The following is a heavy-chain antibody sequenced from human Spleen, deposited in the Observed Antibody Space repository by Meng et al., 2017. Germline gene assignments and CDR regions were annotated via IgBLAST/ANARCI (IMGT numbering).Heavy chain of an antibody. D-gene: IGHD3-10*01. V-gene: IGHV3-23*01. J-gene: IGHJ4*02. Sequence: ESLKISCAASGFTFSSYAMSWVRQAPGKGLEWVSGISGSGGSTYYADSVKGRFTISRDNSKNTLYLQMNSLTTEDTAVYYCARMGIWLGEEDYWGQGSLVTVSS. CDR2: ISGSGGST. CDR1: GFTFSSYA. CDR3: ARMGIWLGEEDY.